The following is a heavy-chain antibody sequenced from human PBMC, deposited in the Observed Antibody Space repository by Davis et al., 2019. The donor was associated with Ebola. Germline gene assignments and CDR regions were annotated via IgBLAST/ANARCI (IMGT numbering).Heavy chain of an antibody. CDR2: IYYSGST. CDR3: ARGRDCSSTSCFYYYYYMDV. J-gene: IGHJ6*03. Sequence: SETLSLTCSVSDDSISRGGYYGSWIRQPPGKGLEWIGYIYYSGSTSYNPSLKSRVTISVDTSKNQFSLKLSSVTAADTAVYYCARGRDCSSTSCFYYYYYMDVWGKGTTVTVSS. V-gene: IGHV4-30-4*01. CDR1: DDSISRGGYY. D-gene: IGHD2-2*01.